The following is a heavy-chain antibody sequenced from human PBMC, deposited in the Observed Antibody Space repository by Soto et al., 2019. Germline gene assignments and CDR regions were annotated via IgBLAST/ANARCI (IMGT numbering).Heavy chain of an antibody. D-gene: IGHD5-18*01. CDR3: ARDSTWIPYYHYGMDV. V-gene: IGHV3-53*01. CDR2: IYSGGNT. Sequence: EVQLVESGGGLIQPGGSLRLSCAASGFSVSSHYMSWVRQAPGKGLEWVSVIYSGGNTHYADSVKGRFTISRDNSKNTLYLQMNSLSAEDTAVYYCARDSTWIPYYHYGMDVWGQGTTVTVSS. J-gene: IGHJ6*02. CDR1: GFSVSSHY.